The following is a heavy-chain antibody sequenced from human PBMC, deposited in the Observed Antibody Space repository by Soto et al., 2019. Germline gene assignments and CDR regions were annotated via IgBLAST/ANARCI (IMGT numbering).Heavy chain of an antibody. CDR2: ISGSGAST. CDR3: ARGWGYDSNDYYYAY. V-gene: IGHV3-23*01. J-gene: IGHJ4*02. Sequence: EVQLLESGGGLVQPGGSLRLSCAASGLTFSSYAMSWVRQAPGEGLGWVSAISGSGASTCYADSVKGRFTVSRDNSKSTLYLQLTVLRAEDTAVYYCARGWGYDSNDYYYAYWGQGSLVIVSS. D-gene: IGHD3-22*01. CDR1: GLTFSSYA.